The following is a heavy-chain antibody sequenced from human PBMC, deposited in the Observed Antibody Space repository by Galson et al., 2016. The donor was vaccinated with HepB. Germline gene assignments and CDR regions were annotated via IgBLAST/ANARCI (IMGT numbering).Heavy chain of an antibody. CDR1: GFTFGNYA. CDR3: AKDTHRGGSAGLDY. D-gene: IGHD1-26*01. Sequence: SLRLSCAASGFTFGNYAMAWVRQTPGKGLEWVSSITGSGRTTYYTDSVKGRFTISRDNSKNMVYLQMGSLRAEDAAHYYCAKDTHRGGSAGLDYWGQGSLVAVSS. J-gene: IGHJ4*02. CDR2: ITGSGRTT. V-gene: IGHV3-23*01.